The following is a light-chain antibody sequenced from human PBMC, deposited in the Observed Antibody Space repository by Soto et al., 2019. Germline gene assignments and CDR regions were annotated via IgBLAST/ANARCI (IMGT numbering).Light chain of an antibody. CDR2: AAS. V-gene: IGKV1-8*01. Sequence: AIRMTQSPSSFSASTGDRVTITCRASQGISSYLAWYQQKPGKAPKLLIYAASTLQSGVPSRFSGSGSGTDFTLTISCLQSEDFATYYCQQYYSYPQDLTLGGGTKVDIK. CDR1: QGISSY. CDR3: QQYYSYPQDLT. J-gene: IGKJ4*01.